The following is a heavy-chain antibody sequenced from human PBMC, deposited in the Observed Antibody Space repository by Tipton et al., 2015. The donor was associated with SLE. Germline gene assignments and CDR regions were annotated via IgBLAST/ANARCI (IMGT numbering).Heavy chain of an antibody. CDR1: GGNFGGST. CDR2: IIPLLGTP. D-gene: IGHD2-8*01. Sequence: QSGAEVKGPGSSVKVSCKSSGGNFGGSTITWVRQAPGQGLECLGFIIPLLGTPKYAQKFQGRVTITTDESTSTAYMELSSLRSEDTAVYYCAYRMEWFDPWGQGTLVTVSS. J-gene: IGHJ5*02. V-gene: IGHV1-69*16. CDR3: AYRMEWFDP.